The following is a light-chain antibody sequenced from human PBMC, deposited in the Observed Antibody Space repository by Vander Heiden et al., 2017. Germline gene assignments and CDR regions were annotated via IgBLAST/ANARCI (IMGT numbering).Light chain of an antibody. CDR2: WAS. CDR1: QSVLYSSNNKNY. Sequence: DIVMTQSPDSLAVSLGERATINCKSSQSVLYSSNNKNYLAWYQQKPGQPPKLLIYWASTRESGVPDRFSGSGSGTDFTLTISSLQAEDVAVYYCQQEDSTPRTFGQRTKLEIK. J-gene: IGKJ2*01. CDR3: QQEDSTPRT. V-gene: IGKV4-1*01.